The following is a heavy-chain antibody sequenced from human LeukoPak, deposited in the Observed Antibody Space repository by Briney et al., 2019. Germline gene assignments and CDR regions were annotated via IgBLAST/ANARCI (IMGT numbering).Heavy chain of an antibody. J-gene: IGHJ6*03. V-gene: IGHV4-4*07. CDR2: IFNTGNT. Sequence: SETLSLTCTVSGGSISSYYWSWIGQPAGKGLEWIGRIFNTGNTNYNPSLKSRVTISLDKSKNHFSLQLSSVTAADTAVYYCARDWVIVGQSYYYMDVWGKGTTVTVSS. D-gene: IGHD3-22*01. CDR3: ARDWVIVGQSYYYMDV. CDR1: GGSISSYY.